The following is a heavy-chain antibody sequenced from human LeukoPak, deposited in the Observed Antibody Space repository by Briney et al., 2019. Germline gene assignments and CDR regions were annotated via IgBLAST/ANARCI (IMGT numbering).Heavy chain of an antibody. D-gene: IGHD5-24*01. CDR2: INHRGST. V-gene: IGHV4-34*01. J-gene: IGHJ4*02. CDR1: GGSFSGYY. CDR3: AREVDGYNTIDY. Sequence: PSETLSLTCAVYGGSFSGYYWSWIRQPPGKGLEWIGKINHRGSTNYNPSLKSRVTILVDTSKNQFSLKLSSVTAADTAVYYCAREVDGYNTIDYWGQGTLVTVSS.